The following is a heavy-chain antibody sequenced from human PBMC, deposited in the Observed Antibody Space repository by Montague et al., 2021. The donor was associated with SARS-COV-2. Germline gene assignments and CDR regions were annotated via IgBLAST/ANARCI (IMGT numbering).Heavy chain of an antibody. J-gene: IGHJ4*02. CDR2: INHSGST. V-gene: IGHV4-34*01. CDR3: ARGYQLRFLEWSSRQSTFDY. D-gene: IGHD3-3*01. Sequence: SETLSLTCAVYGGSFSGYYWSWIHQPPGKGLERIGEINHSGSTNYNPSLKSRVTISVDTSKNQFSLKLSSVTAADTAVYYCARGYQLRFLEWSSRQSTFDYWGQGTLVTVSS. CDR1: GGSFSGYY.